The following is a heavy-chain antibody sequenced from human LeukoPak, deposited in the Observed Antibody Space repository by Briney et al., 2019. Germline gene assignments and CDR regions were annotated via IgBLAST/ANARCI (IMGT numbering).Heavy chain of an antibody. J-gene: IGHJ4*02. CDR1: GFTVSSNY. V-gene: IGHV3-11*03. CDR2: ISSSSSYT. D-gene: IGHD6-19*01. CDR3: ARGAVAIPCYFDY. Sequence: GGSLRLSCAASGFTVSSNYMSWVRQAPGKGLEWVSYISSSSSYTNYADSVKGRFTISRDNDKNSLYLQMNSLRAEDTAVYYCARGAVAIPCYFDYWGQGTLVTVSS.